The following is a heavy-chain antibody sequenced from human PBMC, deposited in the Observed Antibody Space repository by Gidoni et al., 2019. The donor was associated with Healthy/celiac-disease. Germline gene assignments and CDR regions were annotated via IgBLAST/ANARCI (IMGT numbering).Heavy chain of an antibody. CDR1: DSTFTSYG. Sequence: QVQLVRSGAEVKKPGAAGKFSCKAYDSTFTSYGISWVRQAPGQGLEWMGWISAYNGNPNYAQKLQGRVTMTTDTSTSTAYMELRSLRSDDTAVYYCARKRQLNWFDPWGQGTLVTVSS. CDR2: ISAYNGNP. J-gene: IGHJ5*02. V-gene: IGHV1-18*01. CDR3: ARKRQLNWFDP. D-gene: IGHD6-13*01.